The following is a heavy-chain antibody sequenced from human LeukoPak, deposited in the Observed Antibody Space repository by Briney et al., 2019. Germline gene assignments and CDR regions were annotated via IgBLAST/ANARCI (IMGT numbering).Heavy chain of an antibody. V-gene: IGHV1-2*02. CDR1: GGTFSSYA. D-gene: IGHD3-10*01. CDR2: INPNSGGT. CDR3: LLLWFGELPYGFDP. J-gene: IGHJ5*02. Sequence: ASVKVSCKASGGTFSSYAISWVRQAPGQGLEWMGWINPNSGGTNYAQKFQGRVTMTRDTSISTAYMELSRLRSDDTAVYYCLLLWFGELPYGFDPWGQGTLVTVSS.